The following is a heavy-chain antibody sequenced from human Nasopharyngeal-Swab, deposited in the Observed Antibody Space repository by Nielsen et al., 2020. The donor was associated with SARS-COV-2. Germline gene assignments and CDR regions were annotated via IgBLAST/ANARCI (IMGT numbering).Heavy chain of an antibody. V-gene: IGHV3-21*01. CDR2: ISSSSSYI. Sequence: GESLKISCAASGFTFSNAWMSWVRQAPGKGLEWVSSISSSSSYIYYADSVRGRFTISRDNAKNSLYLQMNSLRAEDTAVYYCARDIDSSGYSGYWYFDLWGRGTLVTVSS. CDR1: GFTFSNAW. CDR3: ARDIDSSGYSGYWYFDL. D-gene: IGHD3-22*01. J-gene: IGHJ2*01.